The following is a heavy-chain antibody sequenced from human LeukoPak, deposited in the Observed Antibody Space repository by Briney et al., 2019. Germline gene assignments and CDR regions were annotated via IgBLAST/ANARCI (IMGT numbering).Heavy chain of an antibody. CDR1: GFTFGDYA. J-gene: IGHJ5*02. Sequence: GGSLRLSCTPSGFTFGDYAVNWFRQAPGKGLEWVGFIRSKAYGGTAQYAASVQGRFTISRDDSEGIAYLQMNSLKTEDTGVYYCIREVRFDPWGQGTLVTISS. CDR3: IREVRFDP. CDR2: IRSKAYGGTA. V-gene: IGHV3-49*03.